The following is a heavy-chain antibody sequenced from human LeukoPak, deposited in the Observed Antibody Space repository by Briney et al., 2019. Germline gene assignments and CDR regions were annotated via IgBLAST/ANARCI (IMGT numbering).Heavy chain of an antibody. J-gene: IGHJ5*02. CDR3: ARDLGYSGFDWAP. CDR1: GDFFSSSSYY. D-gene: IGHD5-12*01. V-gene: IGHV4-39*07. Sequence: SETLSLTCTVSGDFFSSSSYYWGWIRQPPGKGLEWIGSIYYSGSTYYNPSLKSRVTISVDTSKNQFSLKLSSVTAADTAVYYCARDLGYSGFDWAPWGQGTLVTVSS. CDR2: IYYSGST.